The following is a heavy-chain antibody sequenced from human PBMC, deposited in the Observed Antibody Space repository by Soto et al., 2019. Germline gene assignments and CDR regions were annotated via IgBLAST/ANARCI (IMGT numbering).Heavy chain of an antibody. CDR3: AKEAVSGWYYFDY. V-gene: IGHV3-23*04. Sequence: VQLVQSGAEVKKPGASVKVSCKASGYTFTSYYMHWVRQAPGKGLEWVSTISGSGGSTYYADSLKGRFTISRDNSKNTLFLQMSSQRAEDTAVYYCAKEAVSGWYYFDYWGPGTLVTVSS. CDR1: GYTFTSYY. CDR2: ISGSGGST. D-gene: IGHD6-19*01. J-gene: IGHJ4*02.